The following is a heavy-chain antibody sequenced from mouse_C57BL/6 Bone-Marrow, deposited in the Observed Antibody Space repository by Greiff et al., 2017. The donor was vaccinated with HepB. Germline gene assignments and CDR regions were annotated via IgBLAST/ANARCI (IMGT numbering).Heavy chain of an antibody. CDR3: AIYPAWFAY. CDR1: GYTFTDYY. CDR2: INPNNGGT. J-gene: IGHJ3*01. V-gene: IGHV1-26*01. Sequence: EVQLQQSGPELVKPGASVKISCKASGYTFTDYYMNWVKQSHGKSLEWIGDINPNNGGTSYNQKFKGKATLTVDKSSSTAYMELRSLTSEDSAVYYCAIYPAWFAYWGQGTLVTVSA. D-gene: IGHD1-1*01.